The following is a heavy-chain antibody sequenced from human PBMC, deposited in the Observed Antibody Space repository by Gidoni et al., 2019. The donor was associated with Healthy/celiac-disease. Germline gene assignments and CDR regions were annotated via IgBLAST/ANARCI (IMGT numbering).Heavy chain of an antibody. CDR2: ISGDGGST. J-gene: IGHJ4*02. D-gene: IGHD1-26*01. CDR3: AKDIKDSGSYYGAPGTL. CDR1: WVPLDDCA. V-gene: IGHV3-43*02. Sequence: EVQLVESGGVVGQPGGSPRLSCAASWVPLDDCAMHWVRQAPGKGLEWVSLISGDGGSTYYADSVKGRFTISRDNSKNSLYLQMNSLRTEDTALYYCAKDIKDSGSYYGAPGTLWGQGTLVTVSS.